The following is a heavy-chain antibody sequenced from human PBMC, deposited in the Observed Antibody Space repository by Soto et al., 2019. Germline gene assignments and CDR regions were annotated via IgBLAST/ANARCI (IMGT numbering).Heavy chain of an antibody. Sequence: QVQLVESGGGVVQPGRSLRLSCAASGFNFGTYGMHWVRQAPGKGLEWVAFIWSDGSSKYYADSVKGRFTISRDNSENTVYLQMKNLRVGDTAVYYCARPGLPSFDNYYLDYWGQGTLVTVSS. CDR1: GFNFGTYG. D-gene: IGHD1-1*01. J-gene: IGHJ4*02. CDR3: ARPGLPSFDNYYLDY. CDR2: IWSDGSSK. V-gene: IGHV3-33*01.